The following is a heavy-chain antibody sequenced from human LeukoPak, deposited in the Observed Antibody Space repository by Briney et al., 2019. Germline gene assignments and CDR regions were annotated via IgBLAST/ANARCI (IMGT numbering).Heavy chain of an antibody. CDR3: AKDGSYYNFDF. V-gene: IGHV3-23*01. D-gene: IGHD3-10*01. CDR2: ITGSGDWT. Sequence: GGSLRLSCAASGFTFSSYAMSWVRQAPGKGLEWVSTITGSGDWTYSGDSVKGRFIIFRDNPKNTLYLQMNSLRVEDTARYYCAKDGSYYNFDFWGQGTLVTVSS. CDR1: GFTFSSYA. J-gene: IGHJ4*02.